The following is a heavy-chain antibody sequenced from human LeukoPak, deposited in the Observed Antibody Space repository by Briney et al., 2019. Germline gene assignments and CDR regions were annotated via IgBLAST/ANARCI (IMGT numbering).Heavy chain of an antibody. J-gene: IGHJ4*02. CDR3: ARENPSGYYNRPIDY. D-gene: IGHD3-22*01. Sequence: SETLSLTCTVSGASISSYYWSWIRQPPGKGLEWIGDIYYSGSIKYNPSLKSRVTMSVDTSKNQFSLKLSSVTAADTAIYYCARENPSGYYNRPIDYWGQGTLVTVSS. V-gene: IGHV4-59*01. CDR2: IYYSGSI. CDR1: GASISSYY.